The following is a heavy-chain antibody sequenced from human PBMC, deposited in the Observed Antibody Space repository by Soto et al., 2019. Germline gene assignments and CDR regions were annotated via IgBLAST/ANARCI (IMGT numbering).Heavy chain of an antibody. CDR1: GGSISSYY. CDR3: ARASIAARPGALFDY. V-gene: IGHV4-59*01. Sequence: SETLSLTCTVSGGSISSYYWSWIRQTPGKGLEWIGYIYYSGSTNYNPSLKSRVTISVDTSKNQFSLKLSSVTAADTAVYYCARASIAARPGALFDYWGQGTLVTVSS. CDR2: IYYSGST. D-gene: IGHD6-6*01. J-gene: IGHJ4*02.